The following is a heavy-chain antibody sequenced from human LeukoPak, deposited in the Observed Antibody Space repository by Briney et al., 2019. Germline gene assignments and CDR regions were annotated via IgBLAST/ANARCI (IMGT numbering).Heavy chain of an antibody. Sequence: GASVKVSCKASGYSCTGYYMYWVRQAPGQGLEWMGWINPNSGGTNYAQKFQGRVTMTRDTSISTAYMELSMLRSDDTAVHYCARDTCSGGSSYSLDGCDIWGQGTMVTVSS. J-gene: IGHJ3*02. CDR1: GYSCTGYY. CDR3: ARDTCSGGSSYSLDGCDI. D-gene: IGHD2-15*01. V-gene: IGHV1-2*02. CDR2: INPNSGGT.